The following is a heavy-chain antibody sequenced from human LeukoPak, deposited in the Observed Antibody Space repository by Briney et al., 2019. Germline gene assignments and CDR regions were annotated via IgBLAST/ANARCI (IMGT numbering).Heavy chain of an antibody. Sequence: PGGSLRLSCAASGFTFGSYAMSWVRQAPGKGLEWVSAISGSGGSTYYADSVKGRFTISRDNSKNTLYLQMNSLRAEDTAVYYCAKDRARLAAAGPPGIWYFDYWGQGTLVTVSS. CDR3: AKDRARLAAAGPPGIWYFDY. CDR2: ISGSGGST. V-gene: IGHV3-23*01. J-gene: IGHJ4*02. CDR1: GFTFGSYA. D-gene: IGHD6-13*01.